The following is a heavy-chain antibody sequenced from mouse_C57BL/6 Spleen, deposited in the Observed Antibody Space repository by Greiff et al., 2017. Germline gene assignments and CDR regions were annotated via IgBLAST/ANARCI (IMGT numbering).Heavy chain of an antibody. CDR3: ASDGYYIDY. Sequence: EVKLVESGPGLVKPSQSLSLTCSVTGYSITSGYYWNWIRQFPGNKLEWMGYISYDGSNNYNPSLKNRISITRDTSKNQFFLKLNSVTTEDTATYYCASDGYYIDYWGQGTTLTVSS. J-gene: IGHJ2*01. CDR1: GYSITSGYY. CDR2: ISYDGSN. V-gene: IGHV3-6*01. D-gene: IGHD2-2*01.